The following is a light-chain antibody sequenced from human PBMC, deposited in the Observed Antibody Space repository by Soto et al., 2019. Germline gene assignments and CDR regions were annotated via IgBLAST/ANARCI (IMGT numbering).Light chain of an antibody. V-gene: IGLV2-23*02. CDR1: SSDVGSYNL. J-gene: IGLJ1*01. CDR3: CSYASSNTYV. CDR2: EVT. Sequence: ALTQPASVSGSPGQSITISCTGTSSDVGSYNLVSWYQQHPGKAPKLMIYEVTKRPSGVSNRFSGSKSGNTASLTIPGLQAEDEADYYCCSYASSNTYVFGTGTKVTVL.